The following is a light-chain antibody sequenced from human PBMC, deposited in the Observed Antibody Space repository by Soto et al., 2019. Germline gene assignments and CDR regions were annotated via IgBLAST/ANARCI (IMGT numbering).Light chain of an antibody. V-gene: IGKV3-20*01. CDR2: GAS. CDR1: QSVSSSY. Sequence: EIVLTQSPGTLSLSPGERAPLSCRASQSVSSSYLAWYQQNPGQAPRLLIYGASSRATGIPDRFSGSGSGTDFTLTINRLDPEEFAVYYCQQYGDLPWTFGQGTKVDIK. CDR3: QQYGDLPWT. J-gene: IGKJ1*01.